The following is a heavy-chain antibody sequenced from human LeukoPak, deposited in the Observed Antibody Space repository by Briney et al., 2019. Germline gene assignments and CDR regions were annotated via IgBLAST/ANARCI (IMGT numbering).Heavy chain of an antibody. CDR1: GGSISSSSYY. CDR3: ARRIAVAGTIDY. CDR2: IYYSGST. J-gene: IGHJ4*02. V-gene: IGHV4-39*07. D-gene: IGHD6-19*01. Sequence: SETLSLTCTVSGGSISSSSYYWGWIRQPPGKGLEWIGSIYYSGSTYYNPSLKSRVTISVDTSKNQFSLKLSSVTAADTAVYYCARRIAVAGTIDYWGQGTLVTVSS.